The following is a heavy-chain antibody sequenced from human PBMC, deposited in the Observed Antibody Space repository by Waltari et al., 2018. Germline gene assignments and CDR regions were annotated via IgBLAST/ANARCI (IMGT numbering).Heavy chain of an antibody. V-gene: IGHV3-23*01. D-gene: IGHD3-16*01. CDR3: AKDEGNRIAPTFGMDA. J-gene: IGHJ6*02. Sequence: EFQLLEAGGGLAQPGGSLRLCCGASGFTFTSYTEHGVRQAAGKGLEWVSLMVGSGFIEYGDYVKGRFTISRDNAKNTLYLEMSRLRGEDTAVYFCAKDEGNRIAPTFGMDAWGHGTTVLVS. CDR2: MVGSGFI. CDR1: GFTFTSYT.